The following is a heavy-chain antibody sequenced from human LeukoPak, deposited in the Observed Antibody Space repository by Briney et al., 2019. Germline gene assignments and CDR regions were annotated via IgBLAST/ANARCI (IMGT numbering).Heavy chain of an antibody. CDR3: ARHGLMVYARGYYMDV. Sequence: SETLSLTCTVSGGSISSHYWSWIRQPPGRGLEWIGYIYYSGSTNYNPSLKSRVTISVDTSKNQFSLKLSSVTAADTAVYYCARHGLMVYARGYYMDVWGKGTTVTVSS. CDR1: GGSISSHY. D-gene: IGHD2-8*01. J-gene: IGHJ6*03. V-gene: IGHV4-59*08. CDR2: IYYSGST.